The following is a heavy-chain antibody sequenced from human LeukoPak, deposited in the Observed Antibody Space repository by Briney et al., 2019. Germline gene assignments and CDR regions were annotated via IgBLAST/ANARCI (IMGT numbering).Heavy chain of an antibody. CDR3: ARDPDYGDPY. D-gene: IGHD4/OR15-4a*01. J-gene: IGHJ4*02. Sequence: PGGSLRLSCSASGFSFTDYYMSWFRLSPDKGLEWIAYITSSGATTEYADSVKGRFTISKVNAKNSLYLQMNSLRPDGTAVYYCARDPDYGDPYWGQGTLVTVSS. CDR1: GFSFTDYY. V-gene: IGHV3-11*01. CDR2: ITSSGATT.